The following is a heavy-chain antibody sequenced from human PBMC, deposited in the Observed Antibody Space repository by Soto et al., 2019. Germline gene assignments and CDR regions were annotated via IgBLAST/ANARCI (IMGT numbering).Heavy chain of an antibody. V-gene: IGHV4-34*01. CDR1: GGSFSGYY. CDR2: INHSGST. Sequence: QVQLQQWGAGLLKPSETLSLTCAVYGGSFSGYYWCWIRQPPGKGLQWLGEINHSGSTNYIPSLKSRVTISVDTAKNQFSLKLSSVTAADTAVYYCARGRSVVVPAAMSGWFDPWGQGTLVTVSS. J-gene: IGHJ5*02. D-gene: IGHD2-2*01. CDR3: ARGRSVVVPAAMSGWFDP.